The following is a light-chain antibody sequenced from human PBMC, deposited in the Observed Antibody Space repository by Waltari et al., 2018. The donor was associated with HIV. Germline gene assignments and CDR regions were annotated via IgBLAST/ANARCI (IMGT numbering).Light chain of an antibody. CDR3: QQYNNWLT. CDR2: DAS. Sequence: IVMTKSPATLYVSPGERDTLPCRAGQSVSNKLAWYQQKAGQAPRLLIYDASTSATGVPARFSGSGSGTDFTLTIISLQSGDFAIYYCQQYNNWLTFGGVTKVEIK. CDR1: QSVSNK. V-gene: IGKV3-15*01. J-gene: IGKJ4*01.